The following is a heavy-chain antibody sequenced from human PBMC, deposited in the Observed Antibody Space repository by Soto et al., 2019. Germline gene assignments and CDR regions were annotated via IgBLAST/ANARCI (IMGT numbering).Heavy chain of an antibody. D-gene: IGHD3-10*01. CDR3: ARVWGGAFDI. V-gene: IGHV4-39*07. CDR2: IYSSENT. CDR1: GGSVSSNSYS. J-gene: IGHJ3*02. Sequence: SETLSLTCTVSGGSVSSNSYSWGLIRQSPGKGLQSIATIYSSENTYYNPSLLSRVTISVDTSKNQFSLKLSSVTAADTAVYYCARVWGGAFDIWGQGTMVTVSS.